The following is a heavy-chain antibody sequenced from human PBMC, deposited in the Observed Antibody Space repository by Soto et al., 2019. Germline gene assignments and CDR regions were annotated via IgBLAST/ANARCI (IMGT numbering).Heavy chain of an antibody. Sequence: PSETLSLTCTVSGASISGFYWSWIRKSAGKGLEWIGRIYATGTTDYNPSLKSRVMMSVDTSKKQFSLKLRSVTAADTAVYYCVRDGTRTLRDWFDPWGQGISVTVSS. J-gene: IGHJ5*02. CDR1: GASISGFY. D-gene: IGHD1-1*01. CDR2: IYATGTT. CDR3: VRDGTRTLRDWFDP. V-gene: IGHV4-4*07.